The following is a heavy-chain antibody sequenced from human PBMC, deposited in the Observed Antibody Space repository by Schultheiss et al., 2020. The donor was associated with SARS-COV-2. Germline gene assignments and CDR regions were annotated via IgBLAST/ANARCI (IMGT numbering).Heavy chain of an antibody. D-gene: IGHD5-18*01. J-gene: IGHJ6*02. CDR2: IRSKAYGGTT. CDR3: TREYSYGFRVDYGMDV. V-gene: IGHV3-49*04. Sequence: GGSLRLSCTASGFTFNNFAMSWVRRAPGRGLEWVGFIRSKAYGGTTEYAASVKGRFTISRDDSKSIAYLQMNSLKTEDTAVYYCTREYSYGFRVDYGMDVWGQGTTVTVSS. CDR1: GFTFNNFA.